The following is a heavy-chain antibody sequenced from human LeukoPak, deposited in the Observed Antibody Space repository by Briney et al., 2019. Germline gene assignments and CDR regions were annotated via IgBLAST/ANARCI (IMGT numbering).Heavy chain of an antibody. J-gene: IGHJ4*02. D-gene: IGHD4-17*01. CDR3: SRGVEYGDYVGIGF. CDR2: ISYDGSNK. CDR1: GFIFSNYG. Sequence: GGSLRLSCAASGFIFSNYGMHWVRQAPDKGLEWVAVISYDGSNKYYADSVKGRFTISRDNSKNTLYLQMTSLRVEDTAVYYCSRGVEYGDYVGIGFWGQGTLVTVSS. V-gene: IGHV3-30*03.